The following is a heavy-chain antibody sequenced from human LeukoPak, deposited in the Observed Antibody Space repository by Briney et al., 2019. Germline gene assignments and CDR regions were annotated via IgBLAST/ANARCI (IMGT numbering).Heavy chain of an antibody. Sequence: SETLSFTCIVSSGSISSDQSYWGWIRQPPGKGLEWLGTIYYSGSTYINPSLRGRVTLSVDTSKNQYSLRLNSVTAADTAVYFCARDALSGKSYSNELNWFDSWGQGILVTVSS. CDR3: ARDALSGKSYSNELNWFDS. D-gene: IGHD5-18*01. V-gene: IGHV4-39*07. CDR1: SGSISSDQSY. CDR2: IYYSGST. J-gene: IGHJ5*01.